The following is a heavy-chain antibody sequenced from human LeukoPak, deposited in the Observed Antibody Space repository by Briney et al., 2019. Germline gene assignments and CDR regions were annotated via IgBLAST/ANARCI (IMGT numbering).Heavy chain of an antibody. J-gene: IGHJ4*02. CDR2: INHSGST. CDR3: ARDRYGVDY. CDR1: GGSFSGYY. Sequence: SETLSLTCAVYGGSFSGYYWSWIRQPPGKGLEWIGEINHSGSTNYNPSLKSRVTISVDTSKNQFSLKLSSVTAADSAVYYCARDRYGVDYWGQGTLVTVSS. D-gene: IGHD4/OR15-4a*01. V-gene: IGHV4-34*01.